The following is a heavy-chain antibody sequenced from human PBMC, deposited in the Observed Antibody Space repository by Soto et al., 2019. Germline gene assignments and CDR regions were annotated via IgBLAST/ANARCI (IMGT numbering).Heavy chain of an antibody. J-gene: IGHJ1*01. Sequence: SLRLSCAASGFTFSSYGMHWVRQAPGKGLEWVAVISYDGSNKYYADSVKGRFTISRDNSKNTLYLQMNSLRAEDTAVYYCAKERGPLASSSWYRSYFQHWGQGTLVTVSS. CDR2: ISYDGSNK. V-gene: IGHV3-30*18. CDR1: GFTFSSYG. D-gene: IGHD6-13*01. CDR3: AKERGPLASSSWYRSYFQH.